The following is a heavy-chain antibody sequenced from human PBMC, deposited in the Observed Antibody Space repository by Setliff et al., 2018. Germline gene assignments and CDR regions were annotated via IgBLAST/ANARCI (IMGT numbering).Heavy chain of an antibody. CDR2: IKQDGGEK. V-gene: IGHV3-7*01. Sequence: GESLKISCAASGFTFSTYWMSWVRQAPGKGLEWVANIKQDGGEKYYVDSVKGRLSISRDNAKNSLYLQMNSLRAEDTAVYYCARDPHFDSWGQGTLVTVSS. J-gene: IGHJ4*02. CDR3: ARDPHFDS. CDR1: GFTFSTYW.